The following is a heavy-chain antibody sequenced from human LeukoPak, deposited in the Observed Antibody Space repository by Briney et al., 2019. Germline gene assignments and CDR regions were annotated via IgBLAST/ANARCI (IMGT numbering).Heavy chain of an antibody. V-gene: IGHV3-30*04. CDR2: ISYDGSNK. CDR1: GFTFSSYA. D-gene: IGHD3-22*01. J-gene: IGHJ4*02. Sequence: GGSLRLSCAASGFTFSSYAMHWVRQAPGKGLEWVAVISYDGSNKYYADSVKGRFTISRDNSKNTLYLQMNSLSTEDTAVYHCARESDSGGYRFDYWGQGSLVTVSS. CDR3: ARESDSGGYRFDY.